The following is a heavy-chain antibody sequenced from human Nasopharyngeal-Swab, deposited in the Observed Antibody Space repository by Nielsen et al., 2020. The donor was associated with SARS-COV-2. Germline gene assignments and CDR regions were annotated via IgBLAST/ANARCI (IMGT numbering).Heavy chain of an antibody. CDR3: ARYVDYDILTGYYYYGMDV. CDR2: INPSGGST. CDR1: GYTFTSYY. D-gene: IGHD3-9*01. Sequence: ASVKVSCKASGYTFTSYYMHWVRQAPGQGLEWMGIINPSGGSTSYAQKFQGRVTMTRDTSTSTVYMELSSLRSEDTAVYYCARYVDYDILTGYYYYGMDVWGQGTTVTVSS. V-gene: IGHV1-46*01. J-gene: IGHJ6*02.